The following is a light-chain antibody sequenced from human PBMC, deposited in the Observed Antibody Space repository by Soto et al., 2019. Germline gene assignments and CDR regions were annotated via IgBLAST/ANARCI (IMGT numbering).Light chain of an antibody. CDR2: DAS. CDR3: QQRSNWLRT. Sequence: EIVLTQSPATLSLSPGERATLSCRASQSVSSYLTWYQQKPGQAPRLLIYDASNRATGIPARFSGSGSGTDFPLPIRSLEPEDFAVYYCQQRSNWLRTFGQGTKVDIK. CDR1: QSVSSY. V-gene: IGKV3-11*01. J-gene: IGKJ1*01.